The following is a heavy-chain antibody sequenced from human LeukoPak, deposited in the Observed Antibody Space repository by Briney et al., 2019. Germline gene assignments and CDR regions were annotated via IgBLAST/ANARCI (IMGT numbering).Heavy chain of an antibody. D-gene: IGHD3-3*01. Sequence: GASVKVSCKASGYTFTSYYMHWVRQAPGQGLEWMGIINPSGGSTSYAQKFQGRVTMTRDTSTSTVYMELSSLRSEDTAVYYCARGFGGRFRFLEWLLSSELTFDYWGQGTLVTVSS. CDR3: ARGFGGRFRFLEWLLSSELTFDY. V-gene: IGHV1-46*01. J-gene: IGHJ4*02. CDR2: INPSGGST. CDR1: GYTFTSYY.